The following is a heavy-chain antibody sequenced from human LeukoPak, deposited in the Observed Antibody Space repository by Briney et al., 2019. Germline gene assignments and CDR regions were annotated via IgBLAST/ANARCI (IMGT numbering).Heavy chain of an antibody. CDR1: GYTFTSHD. CDR2: MNPNSGNT. V-gene: IGHV1-8*01. CDR3: ARTSSGWYGGSFDP. D-gene: IGHD6-19*01. Sequence: ASVKVSCKASGYTFTSHDINWVRQATGQGLEWMGWMNPNSGNTGYAQKFQGRVAMTRNTSISTAYMELSSLRSEDTAVYYCARTSSGWYGGSFDPWGQGTLVTVSS. J-gene: IGHJ5*02.